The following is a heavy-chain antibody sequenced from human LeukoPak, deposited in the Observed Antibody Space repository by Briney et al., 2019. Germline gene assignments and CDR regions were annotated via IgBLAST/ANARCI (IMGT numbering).Heavy chain of an antibody. V-gene: IGHV1-18*01. Sequence: ASVKVSCKASGYSFSSYGISWVRQAPGQGLEWMGWISAYNGNTNYAQKLQDRVTMTTDTSTSTAYMELRNLRSDDTAVYYCARCVEGFGEFYWGQGTLVTVSS. D-gene: IGHD3-10*01. J-gene: IGHJ4*02. CDR1: GYSFSSYG. CDR2: ISAYNGNT. CDR3: ARCVEGFGEFY.